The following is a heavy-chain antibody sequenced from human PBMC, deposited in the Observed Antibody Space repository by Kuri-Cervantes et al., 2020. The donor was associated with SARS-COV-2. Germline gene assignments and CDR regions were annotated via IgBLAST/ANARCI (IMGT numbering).Heavy chain of an antibody. V-gene: IGHV3-48*03. CDR1: GFTFSSYE. CDR3: TRWRVGAKT. CDR2: ISSTGDTL. D-gene: IGHD1-26*01. J-gene: IGHJ4*02. Sequence: GESLKISCAASGFTFSSYEMNWVRQTPGKGLEWVSYISSTGDTLYYADSVKGRFTISRDNAKNSLYLQMNSLRAEDTAVYYCTRWRVGAKTWGQGTLVTVSS.